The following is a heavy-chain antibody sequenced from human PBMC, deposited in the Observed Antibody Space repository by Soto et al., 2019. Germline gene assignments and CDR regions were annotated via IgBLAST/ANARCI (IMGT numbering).Heavy chain of an antibody. CDR3: ARKGPSWKGRFHYNWFDP. D-gene: IGHD3-10*01. V-gene: IGHV1-18*01. J-gene: IGHJ5*02. CDR2: ISAYNGNT. Sequence: QVQLVQSGAEVKKPGASVKVSCKASGYTFTSYGISWVRQAPGQGLEWMGWISAYNGNTNYAQKLQGRVTMTTDTSTSAAYMELRSLRSDDTALYYGARKGPSWKGRFHYNWFDPWGQGTLVTVSS. CDR1: GYTFTSYG.